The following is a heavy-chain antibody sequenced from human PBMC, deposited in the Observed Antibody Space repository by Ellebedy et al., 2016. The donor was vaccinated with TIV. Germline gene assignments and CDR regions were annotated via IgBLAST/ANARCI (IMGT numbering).Heavy chain of an antibody. V-gene: IGHV3-30-3*01. CDR3: AGEVGPRQFNS. Sequence: GGSLRPSCAVAGSTSSSHAMHWVRQAPGKGLEWVATIAYTGGSQNYADSVKGRFTISRDNSKDTLYLQMTSLRPEDTAVYYCAGEVGPRQFNSWGQGTQVTVSS. D-gene: IGHD1-26*01. J-gene: IGHJ4*02. CDR2: IAYTGGSQ. CDR1: GSTSSSHA.